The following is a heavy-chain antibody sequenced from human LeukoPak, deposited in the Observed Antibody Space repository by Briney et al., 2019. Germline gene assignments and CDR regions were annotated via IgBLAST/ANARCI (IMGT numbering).Heavy chain of an antibody. CDR1: GFTFSSYE. D-gene: IGHD6-13*01. CDR3: ARASSWRYNWFDP. Sequence: GGSLRLSCAASGFTFSSYEINWVRQAPGKGLEWVSYISSSGSTIYYADSVKGRFTISRDNAKNSLYLKMNSLRAEDTAVYYCARASSWRYNWFDPWGQGTLVTVSS. V-gene: IGHV3-48*03. CDR2: ISSSGSTI. J-gene: IGHJ5*02.